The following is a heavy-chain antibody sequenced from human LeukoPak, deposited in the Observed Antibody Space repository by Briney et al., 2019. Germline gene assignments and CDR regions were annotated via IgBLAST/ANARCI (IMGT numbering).Heavy chain of an antibody. V-gene: IGHV3-33*01. D-gene: IGHD6-13*01. CDR2: IWFDGSHE. CDR3: ARKSSSWYFDIFDY. CDR1: GFAFNSYV. Sequence: GGSLRLSCAASGFAFNSYVIHWVRQAPGKGLEWVAIIWFDGSHEDYVDSVRGRFTISRDNSRNTMYLQMNSLRVEDTAVYYCARKSSSWYFDIFDYWGQGTLVTVSS. J-gene: IGHJ4*02.